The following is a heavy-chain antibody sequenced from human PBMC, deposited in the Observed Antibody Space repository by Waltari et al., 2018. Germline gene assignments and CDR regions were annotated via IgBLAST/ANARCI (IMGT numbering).Heavy chain of an antibody. CDR3: ARANWGGFDY. CDR1: RFPFSSFD. CDR2: IGSDGDT. V-gene: IGHV3-13*01. D-gene: IGHD7-27*01. Sequence: EVQLVESGGGLVQPGGSLRLSCAASRFPFSSFDMPWVGQATGKVLEWVSAIGSDGDTYYPGSVKGRFTISRENAKNSLYLQMNSLRAGDTAVYYCARANWGGFDYWGQGTLVTVSS. J-gene: IGHJ4*02.